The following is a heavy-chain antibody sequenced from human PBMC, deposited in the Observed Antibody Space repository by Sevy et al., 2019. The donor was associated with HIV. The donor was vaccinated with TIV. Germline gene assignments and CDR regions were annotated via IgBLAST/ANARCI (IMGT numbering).Heavy chain of an antibody. J-gene: IGHJ4*02. CDR3: AREDIRVAGIGYYFHS. D-gene: IGHD6-19*01. CDR1: GFTFSSYS. Sequence: GGSLRLSCAASGFTFSSYSMNWVRQAPGKGLEWVSSISSSGSNIYYADSVKGRFTISRDNAKNSLYLQMNSLRAEDTAVYYCAREDIRVAGIGYYFHSWGQGTLVTVSS. V-gene: IGHV3-21*01. CDR2: ISSSGSNI.